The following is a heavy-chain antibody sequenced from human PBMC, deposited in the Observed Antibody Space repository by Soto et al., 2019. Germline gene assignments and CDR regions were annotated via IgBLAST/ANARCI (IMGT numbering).Heavy chain of an antibody. CDR3: ANSQGLTGTSVWPGY. V-gene: IGHV1-2*02. D-gene: IGHD1-20*01. Sequence: ASVKVSCKASGYTFTGYYMHWVRQAPGQGLEWMGWINPNSGGTNYAQKFQGRVTMTRDTSISTAYMELSRLRSDDTAVYYCANSQGLTGTSVWPGYWGQGTLVTVSS. CDR2: INPNSGGT. J-gene: IGHJ4*02. CDR1: GYTFTGYY.